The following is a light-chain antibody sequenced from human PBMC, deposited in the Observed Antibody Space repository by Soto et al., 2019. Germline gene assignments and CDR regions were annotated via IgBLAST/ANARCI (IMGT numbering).Light chain of an antibody. Sequence: QSALTQPASVSGSPGQAITISCTGTSSDVGGYNYVSWYQHHPGKAPKLMIYEVSNRPSGVSNRFSGSKSGNTASLTISGLQAEDEADSYCSSYTRSSPPHVFGTGTKLTVL. CDR1: SSDVGGYNY. J-gene: IGLJ1*01. CDR3: SSYTRSSPPHV. CDR2: EVS. V-gene: IGLV2-14*01.